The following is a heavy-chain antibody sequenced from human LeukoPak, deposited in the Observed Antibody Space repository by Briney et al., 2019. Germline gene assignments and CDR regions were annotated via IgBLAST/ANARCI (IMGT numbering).Heavy chain of an antibody. D-gene: IGHD3-10*01. CDR2: ISYDGSNK. CDR3: AKVRDPYYGSGSYGYY. V-gene: IGHV3-30*04. CDR1: GFTFSSYA. Sequence: PGRSLRLSCAASGFTFSSYAMHWVRQAPGKGLEWVAVISYDGSNKYYADSVKGRFTISRDNSKNTLYLQMNSLRAEDTAVYYCAKVRDPYYGSGSYGYYWGQGTLVTVSS. J-gene: IGHJ4*02.